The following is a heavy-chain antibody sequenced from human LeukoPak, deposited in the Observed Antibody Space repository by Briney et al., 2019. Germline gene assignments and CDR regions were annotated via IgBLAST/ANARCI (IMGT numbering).Heavy chain of an antibody. D-gene: IGHD3-10*01. CDR3: ARGITMVRGPVWFDP. CDR1: GYSFTSYG. J-gene: IGHJ5*02. Sequence: ASVKVSCKASGYSFTSYGLSWVRQAPGQGLEWMGWINPNSGGTNYAQKFQGRVTMTRDTSISAAYMELSRLRSDDTAVYYCARGITMVRGPVWFDPWGQGTLVTVSS. V-gene: IGHV1-2*02. CDR2: INPNSGGT.